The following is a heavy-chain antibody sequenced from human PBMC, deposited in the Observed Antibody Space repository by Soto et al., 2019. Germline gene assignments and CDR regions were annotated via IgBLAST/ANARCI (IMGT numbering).Heavy chain of an antibody. Sequence: EVQLVESGGGLVQPGGSLRLSCAASGFTASSDYMSWVRQAPGKGLEWVSVIYSGGSTYYADSVKGRFTISRDNSRNTLYLQLNTLRAEDTAVYYCARDPGDRNGVSIWGQGTTVTVSS. V-gene: IGHV3-66*01. D-gene: IGHD1-1*01. CDR1: GFTASSDY. CDR2: IYSGGST. J-gene: IGHJ6*02. CDR3: ARDPGDRNGVSI.